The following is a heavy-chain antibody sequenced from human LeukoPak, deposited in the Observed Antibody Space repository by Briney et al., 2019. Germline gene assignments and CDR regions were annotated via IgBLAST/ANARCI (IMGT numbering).Heavy chain of an antibody. CDR2: IWYDGSNK. Sequence: GGSLRLSCAASGFTFSSYGMHWVRQAPGKGLEWVAVIWYDGSNKYYADSVKGRFTISRDNSKNTLYLQMNSLRAEDTAVYYCARVGYGNYVSHWGQGTLVTVSS. V-gene: IGHV3-33*01. CDR3: ARVGYGNYVSH. D-gene: IGHD4-11*01. CDR1: GFTFSSYG. J-gene: IGHJ4*02.